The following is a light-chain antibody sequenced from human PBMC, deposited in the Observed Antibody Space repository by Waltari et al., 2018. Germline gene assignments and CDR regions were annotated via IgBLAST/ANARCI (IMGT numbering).Light chain of an antibody. CDR1: RGHSSNI. CDR2: VNSDGSH. Sequence: QLVLTQSPSASASLGASVKLTCTLSRGHSSNIIAWLQQQPEKGPRYLMKVNSDGSHSKGDEIPDRCSGSSSGAERYRSISSLQSEDEADYYCQTGGHGTWVFGGGTKLTVL. V-gene: IGLV4-69*01. J-gene: IGLJ3*02. CDR3: QTGGHGTWV.